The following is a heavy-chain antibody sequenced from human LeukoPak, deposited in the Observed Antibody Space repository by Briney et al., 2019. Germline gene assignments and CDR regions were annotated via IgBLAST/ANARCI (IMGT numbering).Heavy chain of an antibody. V-gene: IGHV4-34*01. J-gene: IGHJ4*02. CDR3: ARVFVWRPRWGSGSYYFDY. CDR2: INHSGST. D-gene: IGHD3-16*01. Sequence: SETLSLTCAVYGGSSSGYYWSWIRQPPGKGLEWIGEINHSGSTNYNPSLKSRVTISVDTSKNQFSLKLSSVTAADTAVYYCARVFVWRPRWGSGSYYFDYWGQGTLVTVSS. CDR1: GGSSSGYY.